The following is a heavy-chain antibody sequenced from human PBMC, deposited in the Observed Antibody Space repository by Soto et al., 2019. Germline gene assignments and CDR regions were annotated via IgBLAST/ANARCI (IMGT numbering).Heavy chain of an antibody. CDR2: IYPGDSDT. Sequence: PGESLKISCXGAGYSFTSYWIGWVRQMPGKGLEWMGIIYPGDSDTRYSPSFQGQVTISADKSISTAYLQWSSLKASDTAMYYCARNQYDSSGYLTLHYGMDVWGRGTTVTVSS. D-gene: IGHD3-22*01. J-gene: IGHJ6*02. CDR1: GYSFTSYW. V-gene: IGHV5-51*01. CDR3: ARNQYDSSGYLTLHYGMDV.